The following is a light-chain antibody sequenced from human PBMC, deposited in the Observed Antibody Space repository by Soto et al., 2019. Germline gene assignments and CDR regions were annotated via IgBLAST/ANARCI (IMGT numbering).Light chain of an antibody. Sequence: EIEMTQSPATLSVSPGERATLFCRASQSVSNKLAWYQQKPGQAPRLLISGASTRATGIPARFTGSGSGTEFTLSISSLQSEDFAVYYCQQHNNWPPTFGQGT. J-gene: IGKJ1*01. V-gene: IGKV3-15*01. CDR3: QQHNNWPPT. CDR1: QSVSNK. CDR2: GAS.